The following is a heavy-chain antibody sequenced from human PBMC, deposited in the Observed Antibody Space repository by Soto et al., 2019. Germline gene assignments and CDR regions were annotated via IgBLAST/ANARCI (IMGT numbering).Heavy chain of an antibody. D-gene: IGHD6-13*01. CDR2: IYYSGST. Sequence: PSQTISLTCPVAGGTISSYYWSWIRKPPGKGLEWIGYIYYSGSTNYNPSLKSRVTISVDTSKNQFSLKLSSVTAADTAVYYCARGQARLRAYSSSWYVGYYGMDVWGQGTTVTVSS. J-gene: IGHJ6*02. CDR1: GGTISSYY. CDR3: ARGQARLRAYSSSWYVGYYGMDV. V-gene: IGHV4-59*12.